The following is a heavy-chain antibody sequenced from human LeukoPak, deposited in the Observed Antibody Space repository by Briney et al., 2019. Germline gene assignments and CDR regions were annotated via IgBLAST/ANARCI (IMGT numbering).Heavy chain of an antibody. CDR1: GFTLSTDS. D-gene: IGHD3-22*01. J-gene: IGHJ4*02. CDR2: ISYDSAIK. Sequence: GGSLRLSCAASGFTLSTDSMNWVRQAPGKGLEWISYISYDSAIKYYADSVRGRFTISRDNAKNSLSLQMHSLRVEDTAVYYCARGGIFNPYELWGQGTLVTVSS. CDR3: ARGGIFNPYEL. V-gene: IGHV3-48*01.